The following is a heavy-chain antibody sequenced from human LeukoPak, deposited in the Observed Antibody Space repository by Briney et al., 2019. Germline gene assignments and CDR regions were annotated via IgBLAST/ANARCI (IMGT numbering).Heavy chain of an antibody. Sequence: SETLTLTCTVSGGSISSSSYYWGWIRQPPGKGLEWIGSIYYSGSTYYNPSLKSRVTISVDTSKNQFSLKLSSVTAADTAVYYCARDNRFLEWLPYNWFDPWGQGTLVTVSS. CDR3: ARDNRFLEWLPYNWFDP. J-gene: IGHJ5*02. CDR1: GGSISSSSYY. D-gene: IGHD3-3*01. V-gene: IGHV4-39*07. CDR2: IYYSGST.